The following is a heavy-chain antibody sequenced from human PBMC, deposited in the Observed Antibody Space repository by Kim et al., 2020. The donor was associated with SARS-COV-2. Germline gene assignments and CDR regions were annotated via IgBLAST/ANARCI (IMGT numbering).Heavy chain of an antibody. J-gene: IGHJ4*02. CDR3: ARDVLSQGLIRDY. CDR1: GGSFSGYY. CDR2: INHSGST. V-gene: IGHV4-34*01. Sequence: SETLSLTCAVYGGSFSGYYWSWIRQPPGKGLEWIGEINHSGSTNYNPSLKSRVTISVDTSKNQFSLKLSSVTAADTAVYYCARDVLSQGLIRDYWGQGTL. D-gene: IGHD6-19*01.